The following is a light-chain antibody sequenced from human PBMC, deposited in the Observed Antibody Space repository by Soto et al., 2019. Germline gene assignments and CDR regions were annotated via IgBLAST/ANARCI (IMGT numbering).Light chain of an antibody. CDR2: GNS. J-gene: IGLJ2*01. Sequence: QSLLTQPPSVSGTPGQRVTISCTGSSSNIGAGYDVHWYHQLPGTAPKLLIYGNSNRPSGVPDRFSGSKSGTSASLVITGLQAEDEADYYCQSYDSSLSGVVFGGGTKLTVL. V-gene: IGLV1-40*01. CDR3: QSYDSSLSGVV. CDR1: SSNIGAGYD.